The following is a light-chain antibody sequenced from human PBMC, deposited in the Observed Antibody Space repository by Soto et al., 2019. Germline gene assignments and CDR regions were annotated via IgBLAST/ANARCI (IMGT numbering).Light chain of an antibody. CDR2: KVS. Sequence: DVVMTQSPLSLPVTLGQPASISCRSNQSLVHIDGIAYFSGFQQRPGRSPRRLIYKVSNRDSGVPARYSRGGSVNDFALTIGRGVAEDIEVDYCIQGTLAPIACGKGTPIEVK. J-gene: IGKJ5*01. CDR3: IQGTLAPIA. V-gene: IGKV2-30*02. CDR1: QSLVHIDGIAY.